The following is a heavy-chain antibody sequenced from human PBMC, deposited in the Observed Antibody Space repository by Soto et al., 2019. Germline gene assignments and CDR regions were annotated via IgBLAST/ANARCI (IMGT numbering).Heavy chain of an antibody. CDR1: GGSFSGYY. J-gene: IGHJ6*02. CDR3: ARVTGRYYYGMDV. Sequence: QVQLQQWGAGLLKPSETLSLTCAVYGGSFSGYYWSWIRQPPGKGLEWIGEINHSGSTNYNPSLKSRATISVDTSKNHFSLRLSSVTAADTAVYYCARVTGRYYYGMDVWGQGTTVTISS. CDR2: INHSGST. V-gene: IGHV4-34*01.